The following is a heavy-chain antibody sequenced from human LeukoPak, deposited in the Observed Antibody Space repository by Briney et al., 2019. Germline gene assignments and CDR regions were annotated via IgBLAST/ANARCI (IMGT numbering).Heavy chain of an antibody. CDR1: GGTFSSYS. V-gene: IGHV1-69*06. J-gene: IGHJ6*03. Sequence: SVKVSCKASGGTFSSYSISWVRQAPGQGLEWMGRIITIFGTANYAQKFQDRVTITADKSTSTAYVELNSLRSEDTAVYYFARVTSPPYNWNDGGYMDVWGKGTTVTVSS. D-gene: IGHD1-1*01. CDR2: IITIFGTA. CDR3: ARVTSPPYNWNDGGYMDV.